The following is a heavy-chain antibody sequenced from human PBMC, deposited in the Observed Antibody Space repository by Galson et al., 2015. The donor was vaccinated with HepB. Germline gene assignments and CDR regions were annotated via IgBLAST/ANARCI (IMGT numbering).Heavy chain of an antibody. J-gene: IGHJ5*02. D-gene: IGHD5-18*01. CDR3: AKGYGLFDA. CDR1: GFAFATHA. V-gene: IGHV3-23*01. Sequence: SLRLSCAASGFAFATHAMSWVRQAPGRGLEWISGISGNGDSTFYADSVKGRFTVSRDNSKNMLYLQMNSLRAEDAGLYFCAKGYGLFDAWGQGILVTVSS. CDR2: ISGNGDST.